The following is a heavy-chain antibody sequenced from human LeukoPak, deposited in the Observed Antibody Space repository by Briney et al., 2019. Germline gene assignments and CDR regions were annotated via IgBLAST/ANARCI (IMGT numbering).Heavy chain of an antibody. V-gene: IGHV4-61*02. CDR1: FGSITSGNYF. CDR2: IYTGGST. CDR3: ARHRKRSGGYFGSVHVGFDI. D-gene: IGHD3-22*01. J-gene: IGHJ3*02. Sequence: SETLSLTCTVSFGSITSGNYFWSWIRQPAGKGLESIGRIYTGGSTNYIPSLESRATLSVDTSKNQFSLNLNSVTAADTAVYYCARHRKRSGGYFGSVHVGFDIWGQGTMVTVSS.